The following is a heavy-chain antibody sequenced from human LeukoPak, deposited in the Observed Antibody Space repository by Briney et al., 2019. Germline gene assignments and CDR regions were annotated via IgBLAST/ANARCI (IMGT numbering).Heavy chain of an antibody. CDR3: AKGAQDFGDSTTDY. CDR2: VSGSGGRT. CDR1: GFTFSNYA. D-gene: IGHD4-17*01. V-gene: IGHV3-23*01. J-gene: IGHJ4*02. Sequence: GGSLRLSCAASGFTFSNYAMSWFRQAPGKGLEWVSVVSGSGGRTYYADSVKGRFTISRDNSKNTLFLLMNSLRVEDTAVYYCAKGAQDFGDSTTDYWGQGTLVTVSS.